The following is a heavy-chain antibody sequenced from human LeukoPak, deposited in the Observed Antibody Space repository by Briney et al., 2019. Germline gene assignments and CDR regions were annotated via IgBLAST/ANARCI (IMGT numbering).Heavy chain of an antibody. CDR2: ISSSSSYI. CDR1: GFTFSSYS. J-gene: IGHJ4*02. CDR3: ARVQSRGIAVAGKVDY. V-gene: IGHV3-21*01. D-gene: IGHD6-19*01. Sequence: PGGSLRLSCAASGFTFSSYSMNWVRQAPGKGLEWVSSISSSSSYIYYADSVKGRFTISRDNAKNSLYLQMNSLRAEDTAVYYCARVQSRGIAVAGKVDYWGQGALVTVSS.